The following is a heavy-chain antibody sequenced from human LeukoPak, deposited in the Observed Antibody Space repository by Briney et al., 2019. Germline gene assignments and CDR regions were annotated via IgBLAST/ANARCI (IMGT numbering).Heavy chain of an antibody. V-gene: IGHV3-74*01. J-gene: IGHJ4*02. CDR2: INFGGGTT. D-gene: IGHD1-26*01. CDR3: ARVRGATGGNIDS. Sequence: GGSLRPSCAASGFTFSSYWMDWVRQAPGKGLVWVSRINFGGGTTNYADSVKDRFIISRDNAKNTVFLQMNSLRVEDTAVYYGARVRGATGGNIDSWGQGTLVTVSS. CDR1: GFTFSSYW.